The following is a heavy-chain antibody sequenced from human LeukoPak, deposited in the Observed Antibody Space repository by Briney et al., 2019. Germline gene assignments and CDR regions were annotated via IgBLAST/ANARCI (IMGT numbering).Heavy chain of an antibody. CDR2: IYYNGST. CDR3: AGTSVKDCSSTSCYTAFDI. CDR1: GGSISSYY. Sequence: SETLSLTCTVSGGSISSYYWSWIRQPPGKGLEWIGYIYYNGSTNYNPSLKSRVTISVDTSKNQFSLKLSSVTAADTAVYYCAGTSVKDCSSTSCYTAFDIWGQGTMVTVSS. V-gene: IGHV4-59*01. D-gene: IGHD2-2*02. J-gene: IGHJ3*02.